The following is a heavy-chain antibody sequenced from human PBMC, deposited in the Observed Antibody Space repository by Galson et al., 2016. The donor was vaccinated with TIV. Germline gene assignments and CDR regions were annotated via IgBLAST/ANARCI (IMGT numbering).Heavy chain of an antibody. J-gene: IGHJ5*02. CDR2: IIPLFGTA. CDR1: GAIFSSYA. CDR3: ARGEYYYGSGKGFDP. D-gene: IGHD3-10*01. Sequence: SVKVSCKASGAIFSSYAINWVRQAPGQGLEWMGRIIPLFGTANLAQKFQGRVTITADESTSTTYMGLSSLRFEDTAVYYCARGEYYYGSGKGFDPWGQGTLVTVSS. V-gene: IGHV1-69*13.